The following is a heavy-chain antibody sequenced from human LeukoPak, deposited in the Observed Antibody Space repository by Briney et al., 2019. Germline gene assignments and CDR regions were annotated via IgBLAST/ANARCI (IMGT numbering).Heavy chain of an antibody. CDR2: ISAYNGNT. CDR1: GYTFTSYG. D-gene: IGHD2-15*01. J-gene: IGHJ5*02. Sequence: ASVKVSCKASGYTFTSYGISWVRQAPGQGLEWMGWISAYNGNTNYAQKLQGRVTMTTDTSTSTAYMELRSLRSDDTAVYYCARVVRGPEYNWFDPWGQGTLVTVSS. CDR3: ARVVRGPEYNWFDP. V-gene: IGHV1-18*01.